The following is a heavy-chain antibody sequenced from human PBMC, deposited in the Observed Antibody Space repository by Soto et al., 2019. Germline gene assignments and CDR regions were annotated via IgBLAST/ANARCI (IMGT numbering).Heavy chain of an antibody. CDR2: INAGNGNT. J-gene: IGHJ4*02. Sequence: ASVKVSCKASGYTFTSYAMHWVRQAPGQRLEWMGWINAGNGNTKYSQKFQGRVTITRDTSASTAYMELSSLRSEDTTVYYCARGLNGYLHYFDYWGQGTPVTVSS. V-gene: IGHV1-3*01. CDR1: GYTFTSYA. D-gene: IGHD5-18*01. CDR3: ARGLNGYLHYFDY.